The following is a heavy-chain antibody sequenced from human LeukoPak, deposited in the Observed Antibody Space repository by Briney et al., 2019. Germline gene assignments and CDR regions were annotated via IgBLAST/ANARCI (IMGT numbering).Heavy chain of an antibody. CDR2: ISYDGSNK. J-gene: IGHJ4*02. CDR1: GFTFSSYG. D-gene: IGHD6-19*01. CDR3: AKVRTPKRIALAHDY. V-gene: IGHV3-30*18. Sequence: GGSLRLSCAASGFTFSSYGMHWVRQAPGKGLEWVAVISYDGSNKYYADSVKGRFTISRDNSKNTLYLQMNSLRAEDTAVYYCAKVRTPKRIALAHDYWGQGTLVTVSS.